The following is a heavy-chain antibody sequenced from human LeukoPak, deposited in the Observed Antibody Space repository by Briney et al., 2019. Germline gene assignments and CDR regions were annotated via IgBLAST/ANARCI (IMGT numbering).Heavy chain of an antibody. V-gene: IGHV3-21*01. J-gene: IGHJ4*02. CDR1: GFTFSSYA. Sequence: GGSLRLSCAASGFTFSSYAMNWVRQAPGKGLEWVSSISSSSSYIYYADSVKGRFTISRDNAKNSLYLQMNSLRAEDTAVYYCAAQTSSPRLGGYWGQGTLVTVSS. D-gene: IGHD6-13*01. CDR2: ISSSSSYI. CDR3: AAQTSSPRLGGY.